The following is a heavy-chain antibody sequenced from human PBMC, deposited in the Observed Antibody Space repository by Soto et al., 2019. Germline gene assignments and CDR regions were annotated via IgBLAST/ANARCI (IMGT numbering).Heavy chain of an antibody. CDR2: ISSSSSYI. V-gene: IGHV3-21*01. Sequence: GGSLRLSCAASGFTFSSYSMNWVRQAPGKGLEWVSSISSSSSYIYYADSVKGRFTISRDNAKNSLYLQMNSLRAEDTAVYYCARDVFHTLRYCSSTSCTKRGAFDIWGQGTMVTVSS. D-gene: IGHD2-2*01. CDR1: GFTFSSYS. CDR3: ARDVFHTLRYCSSTSCTKRGAFDI. J-gene: IGHJ3*02.